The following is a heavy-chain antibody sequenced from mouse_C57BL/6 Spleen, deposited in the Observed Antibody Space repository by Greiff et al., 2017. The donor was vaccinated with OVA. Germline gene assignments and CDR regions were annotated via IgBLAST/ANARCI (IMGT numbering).Heavy chain of an antibody. CDR3: ARSVITAAVARGYFDV. CDR1: GYTFTDYS. V-gene: IGHV1-18*01. J-gene: IGHJ1*03. Sequence: VQLQQSGPELVKPGASVKIPCKASGYTFTDYSMDWVKQSPGQSLEWIGDIHPNNGGTIYNEKFKGKATLTADKSSSTAYMQLSSLTSEDTAVYSCARSVITAAVARGYFDVWGTGTTVTVSS. CDR2: IHPNNGGT. D-gene: IGHD1-1*01.